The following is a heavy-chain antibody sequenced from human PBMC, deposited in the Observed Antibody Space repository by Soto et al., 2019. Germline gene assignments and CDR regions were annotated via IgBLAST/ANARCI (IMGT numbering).Heavy chain of an antibody. Sequence: SETLSLTCNVSGGSISSGGYYWGWIRQHPGKGLEWIGYIYHSGSTYYYPSLRSRVTISVDTSKNQFSLKLNSVTAADTAVYYCVRGDDYSTWFDPWGQGTLVT. J-gene: IGHJ5*02. CDR3: VRGDDYSTWFDP. V-gene: IGHV4-31*02. CDR2: IYHSGST. D-gene: IGHD4-4*01. CDR1: GGSISSGGYY.